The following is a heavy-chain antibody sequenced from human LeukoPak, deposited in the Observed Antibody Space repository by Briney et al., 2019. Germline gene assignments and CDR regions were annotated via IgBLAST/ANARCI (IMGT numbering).Heavy chain of an antibody. J-gene: IGHJ4*02. CDR1: GFTFSSYG. V-gene: IGHV3-30*18. CDR2: ISYDGSNK. Sequence: PGGSLRLSCAASGFTFSSYGMHWVRQAPGNGLEWVAVISYDGSNKYYADSVKGRFTISRDNSKNTLYLQMNSLRAEDTAVYYCAKGGSGIQIWFYSHFDYWGQGTLVTVSS. CDR3: AKGGSGIQIWFYSHFDY. D-gene: IGHD5-18*01.